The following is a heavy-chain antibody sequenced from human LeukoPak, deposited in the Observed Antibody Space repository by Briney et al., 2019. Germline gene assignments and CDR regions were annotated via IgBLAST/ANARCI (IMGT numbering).Heavy chain of an antibody. Sequence: SETLSLTCTVSGGXISSYYCSWIRQPAGKGLQWIGRIYTSGSTNYNPSLKSRVTMSVDTSKNQFSLKLSSVTAADTAVYYCARGTSSGWYLDYWGQGTLVTVSS. CDR3: ARGTSSGWYLDY. V-gene: IGHV4-4*07. CDR1: GGXISSYY. CDR2: IYTSGST. D-gene: IGHD6-19*01. J-gene: IGHJ4*02.